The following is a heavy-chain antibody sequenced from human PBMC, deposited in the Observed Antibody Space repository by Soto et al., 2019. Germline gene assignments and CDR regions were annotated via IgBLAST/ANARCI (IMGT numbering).Heavy chain of an antibody. D-gene: IGHD4-17*01. J-gene: IGHJ4*02. CDR2: ISWNHVTT. Sequence: EVQLVESGGGLVQSGRSLRLSCAASGLRFDDYAMHWVRQAPGKGLEWLSGISWNHVTTGYADSFQGRFTISRENAKNSLVLQINSLRAEDTAVYYCAKDIDAHGTTVTHVDNWGQGTQVTVSS. CDR3: AKDIDAHGTTVTHVDN. V-gene: IGHV3-9*01. CDR1: GLRFDDYA.